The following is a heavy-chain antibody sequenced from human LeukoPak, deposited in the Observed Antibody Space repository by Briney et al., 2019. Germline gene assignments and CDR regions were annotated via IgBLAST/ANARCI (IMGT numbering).Heavy chain of an antibody. CDR2: VSHVGSS. CDR1: GFSISGGYY. CDR3: AGNYPVNYYDGSGPSDY. V-gene: IGHV4-38-2*02. Sequence: PSETLSLTCTVSGFSISGGYYWGWIRQPPGKGLELIGTVSHVGSSYYNPSLKSRVTISLDTSKNQFSLKLTSVTAADTALYYCAGNYPVNYYDGSGPSDYWXXXTLVTVSS. D-gene: IGHD3-22*01. J-gene: IGHJ4*01.